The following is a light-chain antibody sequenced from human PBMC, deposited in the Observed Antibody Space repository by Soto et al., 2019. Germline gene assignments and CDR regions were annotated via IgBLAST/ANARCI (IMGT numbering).Light chain of an antibody. CDR2: GAS. CDR1: QSVTNSF. V-gene: IGKV3-20*01. CDR3: QQYVSSPWA. J-gene: IGKJ1*01. Sequence: EIVLAQSPGPLSLSPGARATLSCRASQSVTNSFFAWYQQKPGQAPRLLIYGASRRATGIPDRFTGSGSGTDFTLTISRLEHEDFAVYYCQQYVSSPWAFGQGTKVEI.